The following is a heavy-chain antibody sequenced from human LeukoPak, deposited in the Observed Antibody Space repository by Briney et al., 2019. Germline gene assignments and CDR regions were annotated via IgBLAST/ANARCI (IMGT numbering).Heavy chain of an antibody. J-gene: IGHJ4*02. CDR3: ANPLSAVSGTDFHY. CDR2: ISGSGTTT. Sequence: PGGSLRLSCAASGFPFSSHAMSWVRQAPGTGLDWVSAISGSGTTTYYSDSVKGRFTISRDIATNTLYLQMNSLRAAGQTVHYCANPLSAVSGTDFHYWGQGTLVTVSS. D-gene: IGHD6-13*01. CDR1: GFPFSSHA. V-gene: IGHV3-23*01.